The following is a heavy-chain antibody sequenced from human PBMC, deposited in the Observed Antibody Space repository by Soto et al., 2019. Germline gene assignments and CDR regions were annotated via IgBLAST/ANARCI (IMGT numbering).Heavy chain of an antibody. CDR1: GGSIRSNVYY. V-gene: IGHV4-39*02. D-gene: IGHD3-22*01. CDR2: VHYSGST. J-gene: IGHJ4*02. CDR3: GRDRSMIVVVPGY. Sequence: PSETLSLTCSVSGGSIRSNVYYWGWIRQPPGKGLEWIATVHYSGSTYYTPSLKNRVTISRDNSKNTLYLQMNSLRAEDTAVYYCGRDRSMIVVVPGYWGQGTLVTVSS.